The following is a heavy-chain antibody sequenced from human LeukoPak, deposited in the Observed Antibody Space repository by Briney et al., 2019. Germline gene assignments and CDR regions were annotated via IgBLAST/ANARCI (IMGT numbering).Heavy chain of an antibody. Sequence: GGSLRLSCAASGFTFSSYWMSWVRQAPGKGLEWVANIKQDGSEKYYVDSVKGRFTISRDNAKNSLYLQMNSLRAEDTAVHYCARFASLRFLEWLFVDYWGQGTLVTVSS. V-gene: IGHV3-7*01. CDR2: IKQDGSEK. J-gene: IGHJ4*02. CDR3: ARFASLRFLEWLFVDY. D-gene: IGHD3-3*01. CDR1: GFTFSSYW.